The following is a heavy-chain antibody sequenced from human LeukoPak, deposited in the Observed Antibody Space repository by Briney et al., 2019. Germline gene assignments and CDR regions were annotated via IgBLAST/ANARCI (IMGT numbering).Heavy chain of an antibody. Sequence: PGGSLRLSCAASGFTFSSYGMSWVRQAPGKGLEWVSAISGSGGSTCYADSVKGRFTISRDNSKNTLYLQMNSLRAEDTAVYYCATGGAVYYDSSGYYSYWGQGTLVTVSS. CDR3: ATGGAVYYDSSGYYSY. CDR2: ISGSGGST. CDR1: GFTFSSYG. J-gene: IGHJ4*02. D-gene: IGHD3-22*01. V-gene: IGHV3-23*01.